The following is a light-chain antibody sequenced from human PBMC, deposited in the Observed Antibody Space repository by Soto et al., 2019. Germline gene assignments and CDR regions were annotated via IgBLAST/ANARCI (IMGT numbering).Light chain of an antibody. CDR2: GAS. CDR3: QQYDNWPPIT. CDR1: QNVNSN. V-gene: IGKV3-15*01. Sequence: EVLMTQSPATLFVSPGERTTLSCRASQNVNSNLAWYQQKPGQAPRLLIYGASTRATGIPARFSGSGSGTEFTLTISSLQSEDFAIYYCQQYDNWPPITFGQGTRLEIK. J-gene: IGKJ5*01.